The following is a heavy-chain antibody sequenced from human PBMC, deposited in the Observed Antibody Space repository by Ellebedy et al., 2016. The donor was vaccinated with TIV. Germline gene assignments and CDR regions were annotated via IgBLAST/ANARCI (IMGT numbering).Heavy chain of an antibody. CDR2: INSDGSST. CDR1: GFTFSGYW. CDR3: VRSGPTGRH. D-gene: IGHD3-3*01. Sequence: GESLKISCAASGFTFSGYWMHWVRQTPGKGLVWVSLINSDGSSTTYADSVKGRFTISRDNAKNTLYLQINSLRAEDTGVYYWVRSGPTGRHWGQGTLVTVSS. V-gene: IGHV3-74*01. J-gene: IGHJ4*02.